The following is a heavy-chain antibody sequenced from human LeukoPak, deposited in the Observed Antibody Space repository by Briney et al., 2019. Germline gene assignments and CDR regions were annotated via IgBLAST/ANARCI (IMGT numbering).Heavy chain of an antibody. CDR2: IYPGDSGS. CDR3: ARFAKYGSGMFGFYFDY. D-gene: IGHD3-10*01. J-gene: IGHJ4*02. CDR1: GYIFTSDW. Sequence: GESLKISCKGSGYIFTSDWIGWVRQMPGKGLEGVGIIYPGDSGSRYSPSFQGQVTISVDKSISTAYLQWSSLRASDTAMYYCARFAKYGSGMFGFYFDYWGQGTLVTVSS. V-gene: IGHV5-51*01.